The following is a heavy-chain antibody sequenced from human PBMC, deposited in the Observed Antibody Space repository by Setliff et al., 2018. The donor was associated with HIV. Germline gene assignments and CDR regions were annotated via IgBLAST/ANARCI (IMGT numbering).Heavy chain of an antibody. CDR3: ARRGYCSSTTCYYDY. J-gene: IGHJ4*02. V-gene: IGHV4-59*01. D-gene: IGHD2-2*01. Sequence: SETLSLTCTVSGGSISSYYWSWIRQPPGKGLEWIGYIYYSGSTNYNPSLKNRVTISRDNSKNTLYLQMGSLRAEDMAVYYCARRGYCSSTTCYYDYWGQGTLVTVSS. CDR1: GGSISSYY. CDR2: IYYSGST.